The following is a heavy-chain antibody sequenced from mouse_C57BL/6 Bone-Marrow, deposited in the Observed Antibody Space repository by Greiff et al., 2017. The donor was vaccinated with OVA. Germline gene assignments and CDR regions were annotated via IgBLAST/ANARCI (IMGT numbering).Heavy chain of an antibody. CDR3: ARHAIGTTGDYYAMDY. J-gene: IGHJ4*01. CDR1: GFSLTSYG. CDR2: IWSDGST. V-gene: IGHV2-6-1*01. D-gene: IGHD2-5*01. Sequence: VMLVESGPGLVAPSQSLSITCTVSGFSLTSYGVHWVRQPPGKGLEWLVVIWSDGSTTYNSALKSRLSISKDNSKSQVFLKMNSLQTYDTAMYYCARHAIGTTGDYYAMDYWGQGTSVTVSS.